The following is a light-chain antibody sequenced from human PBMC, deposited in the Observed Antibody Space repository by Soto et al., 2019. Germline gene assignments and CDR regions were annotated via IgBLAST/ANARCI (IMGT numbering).Light chain of an antibody. V-gene: IGLV1-44*01. J-gene: IGLJ1*01. CDR3: AAWDDSLSGLYV. Sequence: QSVLTQPPSASGTPGQRATISFSGSSPNIGSNTVNWYQQLPGTAPKLLIYTNNQRPSGVPDRFSGSKSGTSASLAISGLQSEDEAEYYCAAWDDSLSGLYVFGAGTKLTVL. CDR1: SPNIGSNT. CDR2: TNN.